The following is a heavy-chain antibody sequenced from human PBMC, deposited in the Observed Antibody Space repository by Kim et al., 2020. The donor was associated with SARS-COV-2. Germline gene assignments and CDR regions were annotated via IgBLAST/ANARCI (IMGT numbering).Heavy chain of an antibody. CDR3: ARDYSGSGSYYNFGLGGYYYYGLDV. J-gene: IGHJ6*02. CDR2: ISSSSSYI. CDR1: GFTFSTYS. Sequence: GGSLRLSCAASGFTFSTYSMNWVRQAPGKGLEWVSSISSSSSYIYYADSLKGRFTISRDNAKNSLYLQMNSLRAEDTAVYYCARDYSGSGSYYNFGLGGYYYYGLDVWGQGTTVTVSS. V-gene: IGHV3-21*01. D-gene: IGHD3-10*01.